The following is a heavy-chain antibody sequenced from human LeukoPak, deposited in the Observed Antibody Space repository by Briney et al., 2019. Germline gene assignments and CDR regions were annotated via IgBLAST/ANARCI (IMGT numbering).Heavy chain of an antibody. CDR1: GGSISSGSYY. D-gene: IGHD6-13*01. Sequence: SETLSLTCTVSGGSISSGSYYWSWIRQPAGKGLEWIGRIYTSGSTNYNPPLKSRVTISVDTSKNQFSLKLSSVTAADTAVYYCAAAAAGTDEFDYWGQGTLVTVSS. CDR3: AAAAAGTDEFDY. CDR2: IYTSGST. J-gene: IGHJ4*02. V-gene: IGHV4-61*02.